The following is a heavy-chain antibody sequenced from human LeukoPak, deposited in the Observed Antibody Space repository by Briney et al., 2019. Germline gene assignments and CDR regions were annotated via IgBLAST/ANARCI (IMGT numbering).Heavy chain of an antibody. CDR1: GGSISSSSYY. J-gene: IGHJ4*02. CDR2: IYYSGST. D-gene: IGHD3-22*01. Sequence: SETLSLTCTVSGGSISSSSYYWGWIRQPPGKGLEWIGSIYYSGSTYYNPSLKSRVTISVDTSKNQFSLKLSSVTAADTAVYYCASLYRGYYCLDYWGQGTLVTVSS. V-gene: IGHV4-39*01. CDR3: ASLYRGYYCLDY.